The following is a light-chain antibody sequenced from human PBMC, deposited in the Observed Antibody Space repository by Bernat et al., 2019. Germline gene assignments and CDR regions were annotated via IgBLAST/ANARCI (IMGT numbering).Light chain of an antibody. CDR2: GNN. Sequence: QSVLTQPPSVSGAPGQRVTISCTGSSSNIGAGYEVHWYQQLPGAAPKLLIYGNNNRPSGVPDRFSGSKSGTSASLAITGLQAEDEADYYCQSHGSSLSQSYDSSLSGWVFGGGTKLTVL. V-gene: IGLV1-40*01. CDR3: QSHGSSLSQSYDSSLSGWV. CDR1: SSNIGAGYE. J-gene: IGLJ3*02.